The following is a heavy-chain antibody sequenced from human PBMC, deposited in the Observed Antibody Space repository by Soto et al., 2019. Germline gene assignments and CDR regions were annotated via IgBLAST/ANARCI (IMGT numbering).Heavy chain of an antibody. V-gene: IGHV3-23*01. CDR2: IGGGNDDT. D-gene: IGHD2-21*01. CDR1: GFTFSIYA. J-gene: IGHJ3*02. CDR3: SKDRKKPYSVGDPFYI. Sequence: VQLLESGGGLVQPGGSLRLSCAASGFTFSIYAMSWVRQAPGKGLEWVSGIGGGNDDTYYADSVKGRFTNSRDNSKSKLSLEMDGLRAEEKGVYYWSKDRKKPYSVGDPFYIWGQR.